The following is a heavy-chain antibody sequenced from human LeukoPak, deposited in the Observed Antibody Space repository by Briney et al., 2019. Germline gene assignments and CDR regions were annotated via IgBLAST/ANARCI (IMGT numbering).Heavy chain of an antibody. CDR1: GFTFSSFA. CDR2: VSYDGSNK. V-gene: IGHV3-30*04. J-gene: IGHJ6*02. CDR3: ARDEVLCTSISCYVPYGMGV. D-gene: IGHD2-2*01. Sequence: GGSLRLSCAASGFTFSSFAMHWVRQAPGKGLQWVAVVSYDGSNKYYTDSVKGRFTISRENSRNTLYLQMNSLRAEDTAVYYCARDEVLCTSISCYVPYGMGVWGQGTTVSVSS.